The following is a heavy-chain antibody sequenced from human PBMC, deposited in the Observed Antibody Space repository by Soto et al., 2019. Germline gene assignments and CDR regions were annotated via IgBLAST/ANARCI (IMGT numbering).Heavy chain of an antibody. J-gene: IGHJ4*02. D-gene: IGHD6-6*01. CDR2: INPSGGST. CDR3: ARDVGMASRTYLDY. Sequence: SVKVSCKASGYTFTTYYMYWVRQAPGQGLEWMGIINPSGGSTSFAQKFQGRVTMTRDTSTSTVYMELISLTSEDTAVYYCARDVGMASRTYLDYWGQGALGTLSS. V-gene: IGHV1-46*01. CDR1: GYTFTTYY.